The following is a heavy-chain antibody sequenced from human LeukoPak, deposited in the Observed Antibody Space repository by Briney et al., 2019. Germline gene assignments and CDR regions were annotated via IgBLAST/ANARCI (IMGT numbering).Heavy chain of an antibody. CDR1: GYTFTGYH. J-gene: IGHJ4*02. Sequence: ASVKVSCKASGYTFTGYHMHWVRQAPGQGLEWMGRINPNSGDTNYAQKFQGRVTMTRDTSISTAYMELSRLRSDDTAVYYCARDYCSSTSCLFDYWGQGTLVAVSS. CDR2: INPNSGDT. CDR3: ARDYCSSTSCLFDY. V-gene: IGHV1-2*06. D-gene: IGHD2-2*01.